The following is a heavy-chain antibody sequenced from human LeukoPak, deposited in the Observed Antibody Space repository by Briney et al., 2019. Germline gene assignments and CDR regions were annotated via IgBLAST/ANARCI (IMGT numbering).Heavy chain of an antibody. Sequence: GGSLRLSCAVSGLTFNVAWMSWVRQAPWKGLEWIGRIKSKTDGETTDYAAPVRGRFSISRDDSKDTLYLQMNSLKTEDTAVYYCITDPSYETNNWGQGTLVTVSS. V-gene: IGHV3-15*01. CDR3: ITDPSYETNN. CDR2: IKSKTDGETT. J-gene: IGHJ4*02. CDR1: GLTFNVAW. D-gene: IGHD3-16*01.